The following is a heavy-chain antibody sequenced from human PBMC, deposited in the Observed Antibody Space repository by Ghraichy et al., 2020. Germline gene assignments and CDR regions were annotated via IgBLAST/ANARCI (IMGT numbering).Heavy chain of an antibody. D-gene: IGHD5-12*01. Sequence: SETLSLTCSVSGGSISDSYWSWVRQPAGRGREWMGRIHRSRGTSYNIFFRSRVYMSLDTSRNQFSLNLNSVTAADTAVYYCARGPKGFDSCGQGILVTGSS. CDR3: ARGPKGFDS. J-gene: IGHJ5*01. CDR2: IHRSRGT. V-gene: IGHV4-4*07. CDR1: GGSISDSY.